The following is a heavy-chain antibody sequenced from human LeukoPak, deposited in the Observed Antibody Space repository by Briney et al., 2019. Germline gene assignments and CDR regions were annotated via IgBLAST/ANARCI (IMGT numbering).Heavy chain of an antibody. V-gene: IGHV4-30-4*08. CDR1: GGSINNGGYY. CDR2: IYYSGST. Sequence: SQTLSLTCTVSGGSINNGGYYWSWIRQPPGKGLEWIGYIYYSGSTYYNPSLKSRVTISVDTSKNQFSLKLSSVTAADTAVYYCARAPFEQSWSPTHWYFDLWGRGTLVTVSS. J-gene: IGHJ2*01. CDR3: ARAPFEQSWSPTHWYFDL. D-gene: IGHD3-3*02.